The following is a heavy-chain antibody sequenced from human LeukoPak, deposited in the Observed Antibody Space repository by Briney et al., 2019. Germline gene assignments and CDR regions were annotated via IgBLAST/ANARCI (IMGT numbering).Heavy chain of an antibody. V-gene: IGHV4-59*01. CDR2: IYYSGST. Sequence: SETLSLTCTVSGGSISSYYWSWIRQPPGKGLEWIGYIYYSGSTNYNPSLKSRVTISVDTSKNQFSLKLGSVTAADTAVYYCARERGRLSFGEFKSGAFDIWGQGTMVTVSS. CDR3: ARERGRLSFGEFKSGAFDI. D-gene: IGHD3-10*01. J-gene: IGHJ3*02. CDR1: GGSISSYY.